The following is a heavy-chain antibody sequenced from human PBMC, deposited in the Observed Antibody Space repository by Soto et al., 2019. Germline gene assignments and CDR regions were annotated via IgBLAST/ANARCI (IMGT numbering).Heavy chain of an antibody. CDR3: ARQYTYGRV. CDR1: GFTFASHA. D-gene: IGHD5-18*01. J-gene: IGHJ4*02. Sequence: GGSLRLSCEASGFTFASHAMSWVRQTPGKGLEWVSAISSSGGGIYYADSVKGRFTISRDNAQNSVYLQMNSLRAEDTAIYYCARQYTYGRVWGQGTLVTVSS. CDR2: ISSSGGGI. V-gene: IGHV3-23*01.